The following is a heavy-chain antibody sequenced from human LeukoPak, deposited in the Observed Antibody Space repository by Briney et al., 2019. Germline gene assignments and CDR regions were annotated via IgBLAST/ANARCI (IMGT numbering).Heavy chain of an antibody. Sequence: ASAKASSKASGDASTGYYMRWGPPAPGRRGEGRGGINPNSGGTNYTQKFKGRVTMTRETSISTSSMELSRLRSDDTAGYYCARDSSVGATSTTNVDHGGQGTRVIVTA. D-gene: IGHD1-26*01. V-gene: IGHV1-2*02. CDR2: INPNSGGT. CDR1: GDASTGYY. CDR3: ARDSSVGATSTTNVDH. J-gene: IGHJ4*02.